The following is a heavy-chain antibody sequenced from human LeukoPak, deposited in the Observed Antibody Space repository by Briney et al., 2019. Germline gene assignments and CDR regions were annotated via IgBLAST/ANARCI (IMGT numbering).Heavy chain of an antibody. CDR3: AREEYYYGSFMDV. J-gene: IGHJ6*02. CDR1: GYTFTSYD. Sequence: ASVKVSCKASGYTFTSYDINWVRQATGQGLEWMGWMNPNSGNTGYAQKFQGRATITADKSTSTAYMELSSLRSEDTAVYYCAREEYYYGSFMDVWGQGTTVTVSS. CDR2: MNPNSGNT. D-gene: IGHD3-10*01. V-gene: IGHV1-8*01.